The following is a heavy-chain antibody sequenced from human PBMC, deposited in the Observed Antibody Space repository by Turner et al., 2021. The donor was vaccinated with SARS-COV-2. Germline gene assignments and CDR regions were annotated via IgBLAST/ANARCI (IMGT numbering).Heavy chain of an antibody. CDR2: IYYSGST. CDR3: AGEVVAATRPYYYGMDV. V-gene: IGHV4-39*02. D-gene: IGHD2-15*01. CDR1: GGSISSSSYY. Sequence: QLQLQESGPGLAKPSETLSLSCTVPGGSISSSSYYWGWIRQPPGKGLEWVGNIYYSGSTYYNPSLKSRVTISVDTSKNQFSLKLSSVTAADTAVYYCAGEVVAATRPYYYGMDVWGQGTTVTVSS. J-gene: IGHJ6*02.